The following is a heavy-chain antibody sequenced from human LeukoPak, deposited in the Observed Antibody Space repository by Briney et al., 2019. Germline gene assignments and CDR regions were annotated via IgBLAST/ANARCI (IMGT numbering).Heavy chain of an antibody. V-gene: IGHV3-23*01. D-gene: IGHD2-2*01. CDR3: ARAFTGICRSGTCYSDN. J-gene: IGHJ4*02. CDR2: LSASGGLT. Sequence: GGSLRLSCAASGFTFSSYAMSWVRQAPGKGLEWVSGLSASGGLTYYADSVKGRFTISRDNSKNTLYLQMNSLRAEDTAVYYCARAFTGICRSGTCYSDNWGQGTLVTVSS. CDR1: GFTFSSYA.